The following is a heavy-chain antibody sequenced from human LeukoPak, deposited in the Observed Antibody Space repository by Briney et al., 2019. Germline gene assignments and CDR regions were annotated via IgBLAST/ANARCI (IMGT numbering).Heavy chain of an antibody. CDR1: GGSFSGYY. CDR3: ARDNGDHAFDI. V-gene: IGHV4-34*01. Sequence: PSETLSLTCAVYGGSFSGYYWSWIRQPPGKGLEWIGEINHSGSTNYNPSLKSRVTISVDKSKNQFSLKLSSVTAADTAVYYCARDNGDHAFDIWGQGTMVTVSS. D-gene: IGHD3-10*01. CDR2: INHSGST. J-gene: IGHJ3*02.